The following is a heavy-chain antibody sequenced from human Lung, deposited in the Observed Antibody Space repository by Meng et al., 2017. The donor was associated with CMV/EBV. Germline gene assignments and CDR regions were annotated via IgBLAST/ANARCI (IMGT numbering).Heavy chain of an antibody. V-gene: IGHV3-15*01. D-gene: IGHD6-19*01. CDR2: IKSKTDGGTT. Sequence: GESXKISCAASGFTFSNAWMSWVRQAPGKGLEWVGRIKSKTDGGTTDDAAPVKGRFTISRNDSKNTLYLQMNSLKTEDTAEYYGTTNELSGWYEIAVDYWXQGTXVTVSS. J-gene: IGHJ4*02. CDR1: GFTFSNAW. CDR3: TTNELSGWYEIAVDY.